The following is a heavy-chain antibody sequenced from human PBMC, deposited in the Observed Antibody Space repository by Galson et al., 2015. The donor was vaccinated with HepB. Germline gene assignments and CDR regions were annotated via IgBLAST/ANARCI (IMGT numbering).Heavy chain of an antibody. CDR2: ISYDGSNK. Sequence: SLRLSCAASGFTFSNFAMHWVRQAPGKGLEWVAVISYDGSNKYYADSVKGRSTISRDNSKNTLYLQMNSLRVEDTAVYYCARAQRLDHDYVWGSYDYWGQGTLVTVSS. CDR3: ARAQRLDHDYVWGSYDY. J-gene: IGHJ4*02. CDR1: GFTFSNFA. D-gene: IGHD3-16*01. V-gene: IGHV3-30-3*01.